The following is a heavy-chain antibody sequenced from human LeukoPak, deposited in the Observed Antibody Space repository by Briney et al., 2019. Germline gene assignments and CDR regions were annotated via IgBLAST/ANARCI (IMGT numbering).Heavy chain of an antibody. CDR3: AKAMGYCSSTSCYKSLYYYYYMDV. CDR2: IWYDGSNK. V-gene: IGHV3-33*06. D-gene: IGHD2-2*01. CDR1: GFTFSSYG. Sequence: GGSLRLSCAAPGFTFSSYGMHWVRQAPGKGLEWVAVIWYDGSNKYYADSVKGRFTISRDNSKNTLYLQMNSLRAEDTAVYYCAKAMGYCSSTSCYKSLYYYYYMDVWGKGTTVTISS. J-gene: IGHJ6*03.